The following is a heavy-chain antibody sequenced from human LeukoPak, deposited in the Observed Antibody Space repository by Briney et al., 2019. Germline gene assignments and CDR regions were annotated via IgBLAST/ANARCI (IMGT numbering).Heavy chain of an antibody. D-gene: IGHD3-10*01. J-gene: IGHJ6*03. V-gene: IGHV3-23*01. Sequence: GGSLRLSCAASGFTFSSYAMSWVRQAPGKGLEWVSAISSSGGSTYYADSVKGRFTISRDNSKNTLYLQMNSLRAEDTAVYYCAKSYYYGSGSYYRSYYYMDVWGKGTTVTVSS. CDR1: GFTFSSYA. CDR3: AKSYYYGSGSYYRSYYYMDV. CDR2: ISSSGGST.